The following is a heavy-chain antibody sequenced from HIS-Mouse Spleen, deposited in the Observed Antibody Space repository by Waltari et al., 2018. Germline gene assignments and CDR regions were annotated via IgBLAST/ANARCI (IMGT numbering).Heavy chain of an antibody. CDR2: IYYSGST. V-gene: IGHV4-39*07. Sequence: QLQLQESGPGLVKPSETLSLTCTVPGGSISSSSYYSGWIRKPPGKGLEWIGSIYYSGSTYYNPSLKSRVTISVDTSKNQFSLKLSSVTAADTAVYYCAREIPYSSSWYDWYFDLWGRGTLVTVSS. CDR3: AREIPYSSSWYDWYFDL. D-gene: IGHD6-13*01. CDR1: GGSISSSSYY. J-gene: IGHJ2*01.